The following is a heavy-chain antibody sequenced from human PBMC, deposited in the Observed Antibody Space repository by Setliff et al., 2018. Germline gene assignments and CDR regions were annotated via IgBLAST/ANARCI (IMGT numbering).Heavy chain of an antibody. D-gene: IGHD6-19*01. CDR3: IRDTSGRDAFDI. V-gene: IGHV3-23*01. J-gene: IGHJ3*02. Sequence: QPGGSLRLSCAASGFSFSSYAMSWVRQTPGKGLAWVSTLTASGDTTYYADSVQGRFTISRDNSKNTLFLQMNSLRAEDTAVYYCIRDTSGRDAFDIWGQGTMVTVSS. CDR2: LTASGDTT. CDR1: GFSFSSYA.